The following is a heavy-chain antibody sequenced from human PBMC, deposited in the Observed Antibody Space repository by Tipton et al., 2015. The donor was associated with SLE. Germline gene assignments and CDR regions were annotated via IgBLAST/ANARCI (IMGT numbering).Heavy chain of an antibody. CDR1: GYSISSGYY. CDR3: ARGDYDLGWFDP. J-gene: IGHJ5*02. V-gene: IGHV4-38-2*01. CDR2: IYPSGST. Sequence: TLSLTCAVSGYSISSGYYWGWIRQPPGKGLEWIGSIYPSGSTYYNPSLKSRVTISVDTSKNQFSLKLSSVTAADTAVYYCARGDYDLGWFDPWGQGTLVTVSS. D-gene: IGHD3-3*01.